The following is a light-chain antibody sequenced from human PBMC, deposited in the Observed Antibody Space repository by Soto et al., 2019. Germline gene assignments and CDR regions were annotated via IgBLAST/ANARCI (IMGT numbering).Light chain of an antibody. Sequence: QSALTQPPSASGTPGQRVTISCSGSSSNIGINTVNWYQHLPGTAPKLLIYNNNQRPSGVPDRFSGSKSGTSASLAISGLQSEDETDYYCAAWDDSLNGVVFGGGTKLTVL. CDR1: SSNIGINT. J-gene: IGLJ2*01. CDR3: AAWDDSLNGVV. CDR2: NNN. V-gene: IGLV1-44*01.